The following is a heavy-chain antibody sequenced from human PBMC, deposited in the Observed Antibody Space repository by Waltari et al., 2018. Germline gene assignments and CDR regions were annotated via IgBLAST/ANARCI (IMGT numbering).Heavy chain of an antibody. CDR2: IVVGSGNT. CDR1: GFTFTSSA. Sequence: QMQLVQSGPEVKKPGTSVKVSCKASGFTFTSSAMQWVRQARGQRLEWIGWIVVGSGNTNYAQKFQERVTITRDMSTSTAYMERSSLRSEDTAVYYCARDYYYGSGSYYNHVAFDIWGQGTMVTVSS. CDR3: ARDYYYGSGSYYNHVAFDI. J-gene: IGHJ3*02. V-gene: IGHV1-58*02. D-gene: IGHD3-10*01.